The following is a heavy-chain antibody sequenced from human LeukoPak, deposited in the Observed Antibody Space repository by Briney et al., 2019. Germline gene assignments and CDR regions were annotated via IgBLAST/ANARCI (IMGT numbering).Heavy chain of an antibody. CDR2: ISGSSTRT. D-gene: IGHD3-22*01. CDR3: AKQRDYYDSSGYYRGYYFDY. V-gene: IGHV3-23*01. Sequence: GGSLRLSCTDSGFTFSSYAMNWVRQAPGKGLEWVSSISGSSTRTYYTDSVKGRFTISRDNPKSTLYLQMNSLRAEDTAVYYCAKQRDYYDSSGYYRGYYFDYWGQGTLVAVSS. J-gene: IGHJ4*02. CDR1: GFTFSSYA.